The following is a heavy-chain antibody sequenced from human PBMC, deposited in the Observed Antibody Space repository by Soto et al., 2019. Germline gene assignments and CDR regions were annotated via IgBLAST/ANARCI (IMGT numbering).Heavy chain of an antibody. V-gene: IGHV1-46*04. J-gene: IGHJ3*02. CDR1: GYAFTTYH. CDR3: ARDEVPDVQNDAFDI. Sequence: ASVKVSCKASGYAFTTYHMHWVRQAPGQGLEWMGMIDPSDGTTTYAQKLQGRVTMTRDTATSTVYMELSSLRSEDTAVYYCARDEVPDVQNDAFDIWGQGTMVTVSS. CDR2: IDPSDGTT.